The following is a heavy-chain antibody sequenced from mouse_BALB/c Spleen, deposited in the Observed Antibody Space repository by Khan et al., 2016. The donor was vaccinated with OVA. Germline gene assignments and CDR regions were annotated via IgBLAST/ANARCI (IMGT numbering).Heavy chain of an antibody. Sequence: EVELVESGGGLVQPGGSRKLSCAASGFTFNSYGMHSVRQAPEKGLEWVAYISGDSNTIYYADTVKGRFTISRDNTKNTLFLQMTSLMSEDTAMYSCATSLFYGDYFDYWGPGTTLTVS. CDR1: GFTFNSYG. CDR2: ISGDSNTI. D-gene: IGHD1-1*01. V-gene: IGHV5-17*02. CDR3: ATSLFYGDYFDY. J-gene: IGHJ2*01.